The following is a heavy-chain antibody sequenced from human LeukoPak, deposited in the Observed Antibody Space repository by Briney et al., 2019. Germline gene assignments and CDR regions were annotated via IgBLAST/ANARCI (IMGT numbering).Heavy chain of an antibody. Sequence: PGGSLRLSCAASGFTFSSYWMHWVRQAPGKGLVWVSRINSDGSSTSYADSVKGRFTISRDNAKNTLYLQMNSLRAEDTAVYYCARVQLGYCSGGSCYPGYYFDYWGQGTLVTVSS. CDR3: ARVQLGYCSGGSCYPGYYFDY. V-gene: IGHV3-74*01. CDR1: GFTFSSYW. D-gene: IGHD2-15*01. CDR2: INSDGSST. J-gene: IGHJ4*02.